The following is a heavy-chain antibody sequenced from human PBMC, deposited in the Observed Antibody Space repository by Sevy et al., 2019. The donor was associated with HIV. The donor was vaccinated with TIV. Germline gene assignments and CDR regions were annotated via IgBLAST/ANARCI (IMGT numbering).Heavy chain of an antibody. J-gene: IGHJ4*02. D-gene: IGHD7-27*01. V-gene: IGHV1-18*01. Sequence: ASVKVSCKASGYTFTSYGISWVRQAPGQGLEWMGWISAYNGNTHYAQKLQGRVTMNTDTSTSTAYMELRSLRSDDTAVYYCARDGYLGTESYYFDYWGQGTLVTVSS. CDR1: GYTFTSYG. CDR3: ARDGYLGTESYYFDY. CDR2: ISAYNGNT.